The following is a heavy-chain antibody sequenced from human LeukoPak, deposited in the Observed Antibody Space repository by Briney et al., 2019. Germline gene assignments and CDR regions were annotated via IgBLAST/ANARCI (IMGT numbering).Heavy chain of an antibody. CDR3: ARNIVVVPAAMRDYYYYYGMDV. V-gene: IGHV4-39*01. CDR2: IYYSGST. D-gene: IGHD2-2*01. Sequence: KPSETLSLTCTVSGGSISSSSYYWGWIRQPPGKGLEWIGSIYYSGSTYYTPSLKSRVTISVDTSKNQFSLKLSSVTAADTAVYYCARNIVVVPAAMRDYYYYYGMDVWGQGTTVTVSS. CDR1: GGSISSSSYY. J-gene: IGHJ6*02.